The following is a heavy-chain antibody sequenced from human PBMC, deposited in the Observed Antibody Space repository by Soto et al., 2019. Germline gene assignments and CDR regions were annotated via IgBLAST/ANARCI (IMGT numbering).Heavy chain of an antibody. Sequence: GGSLRLSCAASGFTFSSYGMHWVRQAPGKGLEWVAVISYDGSNKYYADSVKGRFTISRDNSKNTLYLQMNSLRAEDTAVYYCAKAGGYSYGYPSDYWGQGTLVTVSS. J-gene: IGHJ4*02. CDR3: AKAGGYSYGYPSDY. CDR2: ISYDGSNK. CDR1: GFTFSSYG. V-gene: IGHV3-30*18. D-gene: IGHD5-18*01.